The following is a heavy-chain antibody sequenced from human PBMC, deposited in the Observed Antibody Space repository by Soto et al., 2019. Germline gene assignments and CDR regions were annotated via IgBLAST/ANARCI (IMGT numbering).Heavy chain of an antibody. J-gene: IGHJ5*02. D-gene: IGHD3-10*01. CDR2: ISDSGGST. CDR3: AKDYGSGSYGP. V-gene: IGHV3-23*01. CDR1: GFTFSDYA. Sequence: EVQLLESGGGLVQPGGSLRLACAASGFTFSDYAMGWVRQAPGKGLEWVSSISDSGGSTYYADSVKGRFTISRDNSKNTPYLQMNSLRAEDTAVYYCAKDYGSGSYGPWGQGTPVTVSS.